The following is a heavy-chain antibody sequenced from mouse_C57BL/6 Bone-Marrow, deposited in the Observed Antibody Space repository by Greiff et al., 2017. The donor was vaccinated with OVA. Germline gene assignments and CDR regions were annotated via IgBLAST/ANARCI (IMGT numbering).Heavy chain of an antibody. J-gene: IGHJ4*01. CDR2: INPSNGGT. CDR3: ARRGDYEGAMYY. Sequence: QVQLQQPGTELVKPGASVKLSCKASGYTFTSYWMHWVKQRPGPGLEWIGNINPSNGGTNDNEKCKSKATLTVDKYSSTAYMQLSSLTSEDSAVYYCARRGDYEGAMYYWGQGTSVTVSS. CDR1: GYTFTSYW. D-gene: IGHD2-4*01. V-gene: IGHV1-53*01.